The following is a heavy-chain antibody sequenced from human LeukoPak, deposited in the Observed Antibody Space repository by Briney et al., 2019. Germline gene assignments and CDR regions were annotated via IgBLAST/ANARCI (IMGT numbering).Heavy chain of an antibody. V-gene: IGHV6-1*01. Sequence: SQTLSLTCAISGHSVSTNGAAWNWIRQFPSRGLEWLGRTHYRSKWYNDYAVSVKSRITINPDTSKNQFSLQLTSVTPEDTAVYYCARGQSSYYAMDVWGQGTTVTVSS. CDR3: ARGQSSYYAMDV. CDR2: THYRSKWYN. J-gene: IGHJ6*02. CDR1: GHSVSTNGAA.